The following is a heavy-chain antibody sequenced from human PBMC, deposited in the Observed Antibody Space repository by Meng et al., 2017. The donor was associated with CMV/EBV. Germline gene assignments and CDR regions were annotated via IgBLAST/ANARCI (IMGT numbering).Heavy chain of an antibody. CDR2: ISDYNGNK. J-gene: IGHJ2*01. CDR3: ARVEGYSSGWYGYWYFDL. D-gene: IGHD6-19*01. Sequence: YTFTSYGISWVRQAPGQGLEWMGWISDYNGNKNYAQKLQGRVTMHKDTSTSTDYLELRSLRSDDTAVYYCARVEGYSSGWYGYWYFDLWGRGTLVTVSS. V-gene: IGHV1-18*01. CDR1: YTFTSYG.